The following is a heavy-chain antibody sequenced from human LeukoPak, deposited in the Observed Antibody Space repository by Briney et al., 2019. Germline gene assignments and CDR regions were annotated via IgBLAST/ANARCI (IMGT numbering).Heavy chain of an antibody. V-gene: IGHV4-39*01. CDR1: GGSISSSSYY. CDR2: IYYTGST. CDR3: ARHYYGYFDY. D-gene: IGHD3-10*01. J-gene: IGHJ4*02. Sequence: SETLSLTCTVSGGSISSSSYYWGWIRQPPGKGLEWIGSIYYTGSTYYNPSLKSRVTISVDTSKNQFSLKLSSVTAADTAVYYCARHYYGYFDYWGQGTLVTVSS.